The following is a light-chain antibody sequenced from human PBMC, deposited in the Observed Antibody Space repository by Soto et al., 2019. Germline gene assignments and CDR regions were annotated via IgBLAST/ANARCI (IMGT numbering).Light chain of an antibody. Sequence: DIQMTQSPSSLSASVGDRVTIACRASQTISTYLNWYQQKPGKAPKLLIFAASILQSGVPSRFSGSGSGADFTLIISSLQPEDIASYYCQQSFSSPPTFGQGTKVEIK. V-gene: IGKV1-39*01. J-gene: IGKJ1*01. CDR2: AAS. CDR3: QQSFSSPPT. CDR1: QTISTY.